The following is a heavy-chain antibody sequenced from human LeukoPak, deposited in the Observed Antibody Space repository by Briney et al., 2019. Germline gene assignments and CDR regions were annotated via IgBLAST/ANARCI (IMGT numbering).Heavy chain of an antibody. CDR2: ISYDGSNE. J-gene: IGHJ4*02. V-gene: IGHV3-30*04. Sequence: PGGSLRLSCAASGFTFSSYVMHWVRQAPGKGLEWVAIISYDGSNEYYADSVKDRFTISRDNAKNSLYLQMNSLRAEDAAVYYCTRENWYINYWGQGNLVTVSS. CDR1: GFTFSSYV. CDR3: TRENWYINY.